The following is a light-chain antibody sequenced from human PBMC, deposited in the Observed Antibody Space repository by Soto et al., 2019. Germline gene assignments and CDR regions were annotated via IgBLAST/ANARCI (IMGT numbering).Light chain of an antibody. V-gene: IGLV1-40*01. CDR1: SSNIGAGSD. CDR3: QSYDSSLSTYV. Sequence: QSALTQPPSVSGAPGQRVTISCTGSSSNIGAGSDVHWYQQLPGTAPKLLIYGNTNRPSGVPDRFSGSKSATSASLAITGLQTDDEADYYCQSYDSSLSTYVFATGTKVTVL. CDR2: GNT. J-gene: IGLJ1*01.